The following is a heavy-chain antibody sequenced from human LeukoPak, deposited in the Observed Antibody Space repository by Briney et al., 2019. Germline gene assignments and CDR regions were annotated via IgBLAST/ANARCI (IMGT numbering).Heavy chain of an antibody. Sequence: PSQTLSLTCTVSGGSISSGDYYWSWIRQPPGKGLEWIGYIYYSGSTNYNPSLKSRVTISVDTSKNQFSLKLSSVTAADTAVYYCARDMGDPTVTTNPSGMDVWGQGTTVTVSS. CDR1: GGSISSGDYY. CDR2: IYYSGST. V-gene: IGHV4-30-4*01. D-gene: IGHD4-17*01. J-gene: IGHJ6*02. CDR3: ARDMGDPTVTTNPSGMDV.